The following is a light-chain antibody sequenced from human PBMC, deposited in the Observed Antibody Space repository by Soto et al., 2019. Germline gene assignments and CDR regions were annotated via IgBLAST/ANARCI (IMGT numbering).Light chain of an antibody. CDR1: QSISTN. J-gene: IGKJ5*01. Sequence: IVLTQSPGTLSVSPGESATLSCRASQSISTNLAWYQQKPGQTPRLLIYGASTRAAGFPARFNGSGSGTEFTLTISSLQSEDFAVYYCQQYNNWPPTFGQGTRLEIK. CDR3: QQYNNWPPT. V-gene: IGKV3-15*01. CDR2: GAS.